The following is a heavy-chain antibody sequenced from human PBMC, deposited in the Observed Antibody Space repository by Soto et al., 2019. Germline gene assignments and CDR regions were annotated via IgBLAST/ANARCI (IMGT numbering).Heavy chain of an antibody. V-gene: IGHV4-59*01. D-gene: IGHD6-13*01. CDR1: GGSISSNY. CDR2: VYNSGST. J-gene: IGHJ4*02. Sequence: EPLSLTCTVSGGSISSNYWTWIRQPPGKGLEWIGYVYNSGSTNYNPSLKSRVTISEDTSKSQFSLKVNSMTAADTAVYYCARYRREAVAGYTLDNWGQGILVTVSS. CDR3: ARYRREAVAGYTLDN.